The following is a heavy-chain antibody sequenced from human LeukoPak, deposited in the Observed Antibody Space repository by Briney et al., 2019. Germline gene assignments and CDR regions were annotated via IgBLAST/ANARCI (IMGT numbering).Heavy chain of an antibody. CDR1: GFTFSSYA. Sequence: PGGSLRLSCAASGFTFSSYAMHWVRQAPGKGLEWVAVISYDGSNKYYADSVKGRFTISRDNSKNTLYLQMNSLRAEDTAVYYCARDDYDFWSGHDHDAFDIWGQGTMVTVSS. J-gene: IGHJ3*02. V-gene: IGHV3-30-3*01. D-gene: IGHD3-3*01. CDR2: ISYDGSNK. CDR3: ARDDYDFWSGHDHDAFDI.